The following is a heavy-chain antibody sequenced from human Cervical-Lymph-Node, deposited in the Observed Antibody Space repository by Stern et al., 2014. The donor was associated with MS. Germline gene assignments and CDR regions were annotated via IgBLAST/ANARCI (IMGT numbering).Heavy chain of an antibody. Sequence: VQLVESGAAVKKPGSSVRVSCKTSGGTFNNFAVSWVRQAPGQGLEWMGGILPVLNTPYYAEKFQSRVTITADISTTTVYMELRSLGSEDTAIYYCARGGNYYGSGSYYHNWFDPWGQGSLVTVSS. CDR3: ARGGNYYGSGSYYHNWFDP. CDR2: ILPVLNTP. V-gene: IGHV1-69*06. CDR1: GGTFNNFA. D-gene: IGHD3-10*01. J-gene: IGHJ5*02.